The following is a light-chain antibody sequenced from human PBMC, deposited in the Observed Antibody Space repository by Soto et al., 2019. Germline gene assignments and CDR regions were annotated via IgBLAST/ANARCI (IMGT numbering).Light chain of an antibody. CDR1: ARLLHKNGYNY. CDR3: MQPLENFRT. J-gene: IGKJ1*01. Sequence: DIVMTQSPLSLPVTPGEPASISCRSSARLLHKNGYNYVDWYMQKQGQSPQLLIYLGSNRASGVPDRFSGSGSDTYFTLEISRVEADDVGVYYCMQPLENFRTFGQGTKV. V-gene: IGKV2-28*01. CDR2: LGS.